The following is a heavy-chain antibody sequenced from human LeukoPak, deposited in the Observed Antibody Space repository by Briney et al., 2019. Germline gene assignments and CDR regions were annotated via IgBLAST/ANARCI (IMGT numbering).Heavy chain of an antibody. J-gene: IGHJ4*02. V-gene: IGHV3-48*03. CDR3: AREGRIAAAGLDY. D-gene: IGHD6-13*01. CDR2: ISSSGSSI. Sequence: PGRSLRVSCAASGFTFSSYEMNWVRQAPGKGLEWVSYISSSGSSIYYADSVRGRFTISKDNAKNSLFLQMNSLRAEDTAVYYRAREGRIAAAGLDYWGQGTLVTVSS. CDR1: GFTFSSYE.